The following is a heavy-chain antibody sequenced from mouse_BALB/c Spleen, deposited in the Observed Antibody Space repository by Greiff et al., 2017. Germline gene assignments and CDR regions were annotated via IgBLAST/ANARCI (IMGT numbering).Heavy chain of an antibody. Sequence: VHLVESGPGLVQPSQSLSITCTVSGFSLTSYGVHWVRQSPGKGLEWLGVIWSGGCTDYNAAFISRLSISKDNSKSQVFFKMNSLQANDTAIYYCARNCGNPPYAMDYWGQGTSVTVSS. CDR1: GFSLTSYG. J-gene: IGHJ4*01. CDR2: IWSGGCT. CDR3: ARNCGNPPYAMDY. V-gene: IGHV2-2*02. D-gene: IGHD2-1*01.